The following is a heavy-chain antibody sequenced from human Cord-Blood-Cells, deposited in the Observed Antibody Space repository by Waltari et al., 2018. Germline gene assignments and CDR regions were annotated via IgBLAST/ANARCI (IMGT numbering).Heavy chain of an antibody. J-gene: IGHJ1*01. CDR1: GGSFIGYY. V-gene: IGHV4-34*12. Sequence: QVQLQQWGAGLLKPSETLSLTCAVYGGSFIGYYWSWIRQTPGKGLEWIGEIIHSGNTNYNPSLKIRVTISVDTSKNQFSLKLSSVTAADTAVYYCAREGEYFQHWGQGTLVTVSS. CDR2: IIHSGNT. CDR3: AREGEYFQH.